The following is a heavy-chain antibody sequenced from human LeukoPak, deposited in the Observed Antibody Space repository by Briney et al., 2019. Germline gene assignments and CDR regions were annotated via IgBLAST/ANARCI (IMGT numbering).Heavy chain of an antibody. Sequence: ASVKGSCKVSGYTPTELSMHWVRQAPGNGLEWMGGFDPEDGEAIYAQKFQGRVTMTEDTSTDTAYMELSSLRSEDTAVYYCATRGITMVRGVIIGWFDPWGQGTLVTVSS. CDR2: FDPEDGEA. CDR1: GYTPTELS. V-gene: IGHV1-24*01. D-gene: IGHD3-10*01. J-gene: IGHJ5*02. CDR3: ATRGITMVRGVIIGWFDP.